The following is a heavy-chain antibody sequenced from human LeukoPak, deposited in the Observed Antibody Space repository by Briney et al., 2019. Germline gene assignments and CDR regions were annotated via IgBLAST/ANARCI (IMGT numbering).Heavy chain of an antibody. CDR3: ATSRGYCSSTSCRDDYYFDY. D-gene: IGHD2-2*01. Sequence: ASVKVSCKASGYTFTGYYMHWVRQAPGQGLEWMGWINPNSGGTNYAQKFQGRVTMTRAKSISTAYMELRRLRSDDTAVYYCATSRGYCSSTSCRDDYYFDYWGQGTLVTVSS. V-gene: IGHV1-2*02. J-gene: IGHJ4*02. CDR2: INPNSGGT. CDR1: GYTFTGYY.